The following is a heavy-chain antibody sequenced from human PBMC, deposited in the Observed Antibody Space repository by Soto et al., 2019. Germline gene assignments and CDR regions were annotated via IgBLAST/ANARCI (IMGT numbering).Heavy chain of an antibody. CDR3: ARRGYSYGYSDY. J-gene: IGHJ4*02. D-gene: IGHD5-18*01. Sequence: GASVKVSCKASGYTFTSYDINWVRQATGQGLEWMGWMNPNSGNTGYAQKFQGRVTMTRNTSISTAYMELSSLRSEDTAVYYCARRGYSYGYSDYWGQGTLVTVSS. V-gene: IGHV1-8*01. CDR2: MNPNSGNT. CDR1: GYTFTSYD.